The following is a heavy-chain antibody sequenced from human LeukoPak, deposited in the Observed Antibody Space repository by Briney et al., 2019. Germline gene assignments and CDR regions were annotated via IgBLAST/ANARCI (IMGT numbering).Heavy chain of an antibody. V-gene: IGHV3-64*01. D-gene: IGHD6-13*01. J-gene: IGHJ4*02. CDR1: GFTFSSYA. CDR3: AKDFGSSWSPFDY. CDR2: ISSNGGST. Sequence: GGSLRLSCAASGFTFSSYAMHWVRQAPGKGLEYVSAISSNGGSTYYANSVKGRFTISRDNTKNSLYLQMNSLRAEDTAVYYCAKDFGSSWSPFDYWGQGTLVTVSS.